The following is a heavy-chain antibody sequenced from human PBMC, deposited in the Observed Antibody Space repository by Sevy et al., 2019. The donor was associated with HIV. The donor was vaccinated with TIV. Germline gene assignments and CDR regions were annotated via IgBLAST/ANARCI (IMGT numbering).Heavy chain of an antibody. J-gene: IGHJ5*02. D-gene: IGHD1-26*01. CDR1: GFTFSPYW. Sequence: GGSLRLSCEASGFTFSPYWMTWVRQAPGKGLEWVANIRQDGSDKYYVDSVKGRFTISRDNAKNSLYLQMNSLRADDTAMHYWGGGVGLDRWGQGALVTVSS. CDR2: IRQDGSDK. V-gene: IGHV3-7*01. CDR3: GGGVGLDR.